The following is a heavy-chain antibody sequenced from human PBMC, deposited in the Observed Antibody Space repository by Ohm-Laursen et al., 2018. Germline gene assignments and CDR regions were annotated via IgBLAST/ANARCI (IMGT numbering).Heavy chain of an antibody. V-gene: IGHV3-11*01. CDR2: ISSSCDFI. CDR1: GFTFSDYY. D-gene: IGHD6-19*01. Sequence: SLRLSCTASGFTFSDYYMNWIRQAPGKGLEWVSYISSSCDFIYYADSVKGRFTISRDNAKNSLYLQMNSLRAEDTAVYYCARGRRSVGTGSGDYWGQGTLVTVSS. J-gene: IGHJ4*02. CDR3: ARGRRSVGTGSGDY.